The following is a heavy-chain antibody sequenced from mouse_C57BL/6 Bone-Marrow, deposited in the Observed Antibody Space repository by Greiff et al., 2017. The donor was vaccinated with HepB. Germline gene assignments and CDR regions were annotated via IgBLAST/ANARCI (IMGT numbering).Heavy chain of an antibody. J-gene: IGHJ3*01. CDR2: ISSGGSYT. V-gene: IGHV5-6*01. CDR1: GFTFSSYG. CDR3: ARQKTNYGAFAY. Sequence: EVQLVESGGDLVKPGGSLKLSCAASGFTFSSYGMSWVRQTPDKRLEWVATISSGGSYTYYPDSVKGRFTISRDNAKNTLYLQMSSLKSEDTAMYYCARQKTNYGAFAYWGQGTLVTVSA. D-gene: IGHD1-2*01.